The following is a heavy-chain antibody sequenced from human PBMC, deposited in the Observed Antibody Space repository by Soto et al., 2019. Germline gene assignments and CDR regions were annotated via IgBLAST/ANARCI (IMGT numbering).Heavy chain of an antibody. V-gene: IGHV4-31*03. CDR2: IYYSGST. CDR3: AHSRPYSLCYFDY. CDR1: GGSISSSGYY. D-gene: IGHD5-18*01. Sequence: QVQLQQSGPGLVKPSQTLSLTCTVSGGSISSSGYYWSWLRQHPGKGLEWIGYIYYSGSTYYNPSLKSRVSMSVDTSKHQFSLNLSSVTAADTAVYFCAHSRPYSLCYFDYWGQGTLVTVSS. J-gene: IGHJ4*02.